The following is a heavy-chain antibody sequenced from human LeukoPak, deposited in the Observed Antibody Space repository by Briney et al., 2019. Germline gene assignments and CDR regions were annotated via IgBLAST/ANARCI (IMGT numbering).Heavy chain of an antibody. J-gene: IGHJ5*02. Sequence: SETLSLTCTVSGGSISSYYWSWIRQPPGKGLEWIGHIYYSGSTNYNPSLKSRVTISVDTSKNQFSLKLSSVTAADTAVYYCARVLTASRFDPWGQGTLVTVSS. CDR3: ARVLTASRFDP. V-gene: IGHV4-59*01. CDR1: GGSISSYY. CDR2: IYYSGST. D-gene: IGHD3-9*01.